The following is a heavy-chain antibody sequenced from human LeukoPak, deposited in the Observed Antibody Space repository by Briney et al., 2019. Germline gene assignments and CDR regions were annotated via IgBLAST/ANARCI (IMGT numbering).Heavy chain of an antibody. J-gene: IGHJ6*02. CDR2: IGWDGTNI. D-gene: IGHD3-3*01. Sequence: GGSLRLSCAASGFTFDRHTMQWVGQPRGRGPEWVSLIGWDGTNIDYADSVKGRFTISRDNSENFVYLQMHSLRTEDTALYYCTKDMEWGMDVWGQGTTVIVSS. CDR1: GFTFDRHT. V-gene: IGHV3-43*01. CDR3: TKDMEWGMDV.